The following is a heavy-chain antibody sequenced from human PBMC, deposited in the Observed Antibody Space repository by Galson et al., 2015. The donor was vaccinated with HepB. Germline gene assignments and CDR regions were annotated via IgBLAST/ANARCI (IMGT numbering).Heavy chain of an antibody. Sequence: SLRLSCAASGFTFSSYAMSWVRQAPGKGLEWVSAISGSGGSTYYADSVKGRFTISRDNSKNTLYLQMNSLRAEDTAVYYCAKDRREYSSGWEVSYWGQGTLVTVSS. V-gene: IGHV3-23*01. J-gene: IGHJ4*02. CDR3: AKDRREYSSGWEVSY. CDR1: GFTFSSYA. D-gene: IGHD6-19*01. CDR2: ISGSGGST.